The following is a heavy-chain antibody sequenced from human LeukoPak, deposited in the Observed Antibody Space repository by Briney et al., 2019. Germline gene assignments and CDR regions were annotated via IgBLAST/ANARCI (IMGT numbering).Heavy chain of an antibody. J-gene: IGHJ4*02. CDR3: ARETSGRHDY. D-gene: IGHD3-3*01. V-gene: IGHV3-30*04. Sequence: PGGSLRLSCAASGFTFSSYAMHWVRQAPGKGLEWVAVISYDGSNKYYADSVKGRFTISRDNSKNTLYLQMNSLRAEDTAVYYCARETSGRHDYRGQGTLVTVSS. CDR1: GFTFSSYA. CDR2: ISYDGSNK.